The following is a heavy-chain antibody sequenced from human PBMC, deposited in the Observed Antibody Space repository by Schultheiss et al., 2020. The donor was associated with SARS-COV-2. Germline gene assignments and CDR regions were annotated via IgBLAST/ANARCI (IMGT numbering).Heavy chain of an antibody. Sequence: SETLSLTCTVSGGSISSYYWSWIRQPPGKGLEWIGEINHSGSTNYNPSLKSRVTISVDTSKNQFSLKLSSVTAADTAVYYCASQSMVRGVTQFDYWGQGTLVTVSS. CDR1: GGSISSYY. CDR2: INHSGST. CDR3: ASQSMVRGVTQFDY. J-gene: IGHJ4*02. D-gene: IGHD3-10*01. V-gene: IGHV4-34*01.